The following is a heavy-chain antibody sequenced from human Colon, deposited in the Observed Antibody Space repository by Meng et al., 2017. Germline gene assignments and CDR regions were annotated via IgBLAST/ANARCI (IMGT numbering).Heavy chain of an antibody. J-gene: IGHJ4*02. CDR3: ARDSGTVTY. CDR1: GFSFSSYS. V-gene: IGHV3-21*04. Sequence: EVQVVQAGGGLVKPGGSLRLSCAASGFSFSSYSMNWVRQAPGKGLEWVSSISSSGSTIYYADSVKGRFTISRDNAKNSLYLQMNSLRAEDTAVYYCARDSGTVTYWGQGTLVTVSS. D-gene: IGHD4-17*01. CDR2: ISSSGSTI.